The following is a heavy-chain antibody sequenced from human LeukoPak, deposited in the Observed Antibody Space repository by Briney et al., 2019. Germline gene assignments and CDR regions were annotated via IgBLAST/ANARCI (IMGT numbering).Heavy chain of an antibody. D-gene: IGHD4-17*01. CDR2: ISGSGGST. V-gene: IGHV3-23*01. Sequence: GGALRLAWAASDFTFTSDGMGWGRQDPGKGLEWVSAISGSGGSTYYADSVKGRYNISRDNSNTSLYLRMNNLRVEDTAVYYCAKEKTTRSALGFDYWGQGTLVTVSS. CDR3: AKEKTTRSALGFDY. J-gene: IGHJ4*02. CDR1: DFTFTSDG.